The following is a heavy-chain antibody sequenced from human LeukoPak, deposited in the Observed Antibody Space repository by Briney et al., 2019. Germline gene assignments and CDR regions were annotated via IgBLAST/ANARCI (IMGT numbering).Heavy chain of an antibody. J-gene: IGHJ3*02. Sequence: SGGSLRLSCAASGFTFSSYGMRWVRQAPGKGLEWVAVIWYDGNNKYYPDSVKGRFTISRDNSKNTLYLQMNGLRAEDTAVYCYARDLNAFDIWGQGTMVTVSS. CDR2: IWYDGNNK. CDR1: GFTFSSYG. CDR3: ARDLNAFDI. V-gene: IGHV3-33*01.